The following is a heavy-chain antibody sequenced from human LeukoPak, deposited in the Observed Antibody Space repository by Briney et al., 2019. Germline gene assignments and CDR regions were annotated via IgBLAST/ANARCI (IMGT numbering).Heavy chain of an antibody. CDR2: VNPDGNEK. CDR3: ARGQYQLL. V-gene: IGHV3-7*04. CDR1: GFIFSSYW. Sequence: GGSLRLSCAASGFIFSSYWMSWVRQAPGKGLVWVAKVNPDGNEKYYVGSVRGRFTNSKDNPKNSVYLQMDSLKAEDTAVYYCARGQYQLLWGKGALIIVSS. D-gene: IGHD2-2*01. J-gene: IGHJ4*02.